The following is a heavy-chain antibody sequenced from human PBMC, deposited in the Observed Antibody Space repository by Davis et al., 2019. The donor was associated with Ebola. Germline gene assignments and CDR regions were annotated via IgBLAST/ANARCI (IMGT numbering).Heavy chain of an antibody. Sequence: PGGSLRLSCVASGFTFDTFAMTWVRQAPGKGLEWVSAVSSNGGNTYYADSVKGRFTIFRDNSDNSVVLQMNTLRVEDTALYYCARPYSTSSAGGFEFWGQGVMVIVSS. CDR1: GFTFDTFA. CDR3: ARPYSTSSAGGFEF. CDR2: VSSNGGNT. J-gene: IGHJ4*01. V-gene: IGHV3-23*01. D-gene: IGHD6-6*01.